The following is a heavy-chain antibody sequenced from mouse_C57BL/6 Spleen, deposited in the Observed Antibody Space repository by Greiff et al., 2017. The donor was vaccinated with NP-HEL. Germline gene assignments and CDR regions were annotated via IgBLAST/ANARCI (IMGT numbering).Heavy chain of an antibody. Sequence: QVQLQQPGAELVMPGASVKLSCKASGYTFTSYWMHWVKQRPGQGLEWIGEIDPSDSYTNYNQKFKGKSTLTVDKSSSTAYMQLSSLTSEDSAVYYCATGTGAMDYWGQGTSVTVSS. CDR1: GYTFTSYW. D-gene: IGHD3-3*01. V-gene: IGHV1-69*01. CDR3: ATGTGAMDY. CDR2: IDPSDSYT. J-gene: IGHJ4*01.